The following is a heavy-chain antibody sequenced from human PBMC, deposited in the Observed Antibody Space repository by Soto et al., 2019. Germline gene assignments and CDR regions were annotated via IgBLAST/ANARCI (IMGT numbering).Heavy chain of an antibody. Sequence: PGGSQILSCAASGLNFRRFAMRWVRQAPGKGLEWVSSIKGDDTTHYADSMKGRFTISRDNSKNTLFLQMTSLRAEDTAFYYCAKMSGSLGLADYWGQGTLVTVS. V-gene: IGHV3-23*01. D-gene: IGHD3-3*01. CDR1: GLNFRRFA. J-gene: IGHJ4*02. CDR2: IKGDDTT. CDR3: AKMSGSLGLADY.